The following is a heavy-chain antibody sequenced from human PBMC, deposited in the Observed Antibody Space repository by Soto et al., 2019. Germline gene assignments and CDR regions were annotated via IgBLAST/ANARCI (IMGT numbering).Heavy chain of an antibody. CDR2: VSYEGANT. J-gene: IGHJ6*02. V-gene: IGHV3-30-3*01. CDR3: ARVTPGNNLYYFSGLDV. Sequence: QVHLVESGGGVVQPGGSLRLSCVASGFTFGTYGIHWVRQAPGKGLQWGSLVSYEGANTYYAASVKGRFIISRDNSKSTLYLQMDSLRPEDTGVYYCARVTPGNNLYYFSGLDVWGQGTSVTVSS. CDR1: GFTFGTYG. D-gene: IGHD1-1*01.